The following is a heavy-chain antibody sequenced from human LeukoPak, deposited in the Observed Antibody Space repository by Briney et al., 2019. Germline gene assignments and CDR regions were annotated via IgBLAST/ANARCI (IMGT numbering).Heavy chain of an antibody. Sequence: GGSLRLSCAASRFTFSTYAMSWVRQAPGRGLEWVSTISNSDGSTYYADSVKVRFTISRDNSENTLYLQMNSLRADDTAVYYCAKATGYLLWGQGTLVTVSS. V-gene: IGHV3-23*01. D-gene: IGHD1-14*01. CDR1: RFTFSTYA. CDR3: AKATGYLL. CDR2: ISNSDGST. J-gene: IGHJ4*02.